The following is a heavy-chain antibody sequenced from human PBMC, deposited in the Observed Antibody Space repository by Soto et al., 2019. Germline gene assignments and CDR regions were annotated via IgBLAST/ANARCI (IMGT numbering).Heavy chain of an antibody. D-gene: IGHD3-10*01. CDR3: ARAITMVRGVTPRPYYFDY. Sequence: GESLKISCKGSGYSFTSYWIGWVRQMPGKGLEWMGIIYPGDSDTRYSPSFQGQVTISADKSISTAYLQWSSLKASDTAMYYCARAITMVRGVTPRPYYFDYWGQGTLVTVSS. CDR1: GYSFTSYW. CDR2: IYPGDSDT. J-gene: IGHJ4*02. V-gene: IGHV5-51*01.